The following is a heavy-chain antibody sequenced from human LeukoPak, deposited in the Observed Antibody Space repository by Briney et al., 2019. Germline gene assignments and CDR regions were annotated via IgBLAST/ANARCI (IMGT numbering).Heavy chain of an antibody. CDR1: GYTFTSCY. D-gene: IGHD4-23*01. V-gene: IGHV1-46*01. CDR2: INPSGGST. Sequence: ASVKVSCNASGYTFTSCYMHWVRQAPGQGLEWMGIINPSGGSTSYAQKFQGRVTMTRDMSTSTVYMELSSLRSEDTAVYYCARGSIAYGGFDYWGQGTLVTVSS. CDR3: ARGSIAYGGFDY. J-gene: IGHJ4*02.